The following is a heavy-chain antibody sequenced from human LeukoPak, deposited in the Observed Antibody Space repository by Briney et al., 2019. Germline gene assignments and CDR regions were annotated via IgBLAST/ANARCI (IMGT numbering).Heavy chain of an antibody. V-gene: IGHV3-74*01. J-gene: IGHJ4*02. D-gene: IGHD3-10*01. CDR2: INSEGSST. CDR3: AREYGSGSYDY. CDR1: GIRFSGYW. Sequence: GGSLRLSCAASGIRFSGYWMHWIRQAPGKGLVWVSRINSEGSSTNYADSVKGRFTISRDNAKNMLYLQMNSLRAEDTAVYYCAREYGSGSYDYWGQGTLVTVSS.